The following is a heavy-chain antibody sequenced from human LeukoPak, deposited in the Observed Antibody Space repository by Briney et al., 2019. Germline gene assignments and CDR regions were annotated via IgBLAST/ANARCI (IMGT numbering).Heavy chain of an antibody. V-gene: IGHV3-53*01. CDR3: ARGIPSGYGSNWFDP. J-gene: IGHJ5*02. D-gene: IGHD3-10*01. CDR1: GFTVSSNY. Sequence: GGSLRLSCAASGFTVSSNYMSWVRQAPGKGLEWVSVIYSGGSTYYADSVKGRFTISRDNSKNTLYLQMNSLRAEDTAVYYCARGIPSGYGSNWFDPWGQGTLVTVSS. CDR2: IYSGGST.